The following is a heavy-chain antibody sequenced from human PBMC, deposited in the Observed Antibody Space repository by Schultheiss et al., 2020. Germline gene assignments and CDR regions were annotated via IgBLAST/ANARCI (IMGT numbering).Heavy chain of an antibody. D-gene: IGHD3-3*01. CDR2: INHSGST. Sequence: SETLSLTCTVSGGSISSSSYYWGWIRQPPGKGLEWIGEINHSGSTNYNPSLKSRVTISVDTSKNQFSLKLSSVTAADTAVYYCARVVTIFGVVIGFDYWGQGTLVTVSS. J-gene: IGHJ4*02. CDR3: ARVVTIFGVVIGFDY. CDR1: GGSISSSSYY. V-gene: IGHV4-39*07.